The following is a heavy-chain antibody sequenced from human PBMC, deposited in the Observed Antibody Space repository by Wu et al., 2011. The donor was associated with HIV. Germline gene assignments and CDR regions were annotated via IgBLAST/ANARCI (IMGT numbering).Heavy chain of an antibody. J-gene: IGHJ5*02. V-gene: IGHV1-69*18. Sequence: QVQLVQSGAEVKKPGASVKVSCKSSGYTFTNYDINWVRQATGQGLEWMGRIIPVFGTTNYAQKFQGRVTITADESTNTAYMELSSLRSEDTAVYYCARSTEVTIFGVSWFDPWGQGTLVTVSS. D-gene: IGHD3-3*01. CDR1: GYTFTNYD. CDR3: ARSTEVTIFGVSWFDP. CDR2: IIPVFGTT.